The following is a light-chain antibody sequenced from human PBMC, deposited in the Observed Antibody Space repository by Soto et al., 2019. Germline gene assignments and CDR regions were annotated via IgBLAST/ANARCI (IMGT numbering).Light chain of an antibody. CDR2: EVN. V-gene: IGLV2-14*01. Sequence: GTSSDIGYYDYVSWYQHHSGKAPKLIIYEVNNRPSGVSNRFSGSKSVNTASLTISGLQAEDEADYYCSSHSSSSAYYVFGTGTKVTVL. J-gene: IGLJ1*01. CDR1: SSDIGYYDY. CDR3: SSHSSSSAYYV.